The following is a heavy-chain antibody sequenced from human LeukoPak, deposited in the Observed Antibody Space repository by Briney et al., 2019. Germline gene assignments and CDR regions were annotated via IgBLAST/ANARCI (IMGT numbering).Heavy chain of an antibody. CDR2: IYYSGST. Sequence: PSETLSLTCTVSGGSISSYYWSWIRQPPGKGLEWIGYIYYSGSTNYNPSLKSRVTISVDTSKNQFSLKLSSVTAADTAVYYCAREFFQIFGVVIPSDHFDPWGQGTLVTVSS. CDR3: AREFFQIFGVVIPSDHFDP. CDR1: GGSISSYY. J-gene: IGHJ5*02. V-gene: IGHV4-59*01. D-gene: IGHD3-3*01.